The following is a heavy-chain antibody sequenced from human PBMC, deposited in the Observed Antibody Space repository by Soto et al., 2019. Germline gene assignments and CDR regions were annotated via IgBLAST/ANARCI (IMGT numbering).Heavy chain of an antibody. V-gene: IGHV3-13*01. CDR3: ARGQEVGAHFFDS. Sequence: GGSLRLSCEASGFTFSGFDMHWVRQPTGKGLEWVSTIGTAGDTYYAVSVKGRFAISRDNAKNSLSLQMNSLRAGDMAVYFCARGQEVGAHFFDSWGQGTQVTVSS. D-gene: IGHD2-15*01. J-gene: IGHJ4*02. CDR1: GFTFSGFD. CDR2: IGTAGDT.